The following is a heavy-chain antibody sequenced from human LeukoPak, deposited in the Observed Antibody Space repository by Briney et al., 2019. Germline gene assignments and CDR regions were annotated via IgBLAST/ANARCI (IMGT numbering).Heavy chain of an antibody. CDR2: IYTSGST. CDR3: ARIAPTYSSSPQVRTYYYYYMDV. CDR1: GFTFSSYA. J-gene: IGHJ6*03. V-gene: IGHV4-4*07. D-gene: IGHD6-6*01. Sequence: PGGSLRLSCAASGFTFSSYAMSWIRQPAGKGLEWIGRIYTSGSTNYNPSLKSRVTMSVDTSKNQFSLKLSSVTAADTAVYYCARIAPTYSSSPQVRTYYYYYMDVWGKGTTVTVSS.